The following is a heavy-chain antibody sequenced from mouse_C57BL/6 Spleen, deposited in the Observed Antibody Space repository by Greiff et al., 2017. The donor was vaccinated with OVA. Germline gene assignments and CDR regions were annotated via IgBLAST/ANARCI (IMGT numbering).Heavy chain of an antibody. CDR2: IAPSDSYT. CDR1: GYTFTSYW. Sequence: QVQLQQPGPELVKPGASVKLSCKASGYTFTSYWMQWVKQRPGQGLEWIGEIAPSDSYTNYNQKFKGKATLTVDTSSSTAYMQLSSLTSEDSAVYYGAHWGYYCNYDYWGKGTTLTVSS. V-gene: IGHV1-50*01. J-gene: IGHJ2*01. CDR3: AHWGYYCNYDY. D-gene: IGHD2-1*01.